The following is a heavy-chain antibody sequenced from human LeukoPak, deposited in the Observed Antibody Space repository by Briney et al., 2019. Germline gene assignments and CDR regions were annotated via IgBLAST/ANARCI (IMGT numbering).Heavy chain of an antibody. CDR2: TYYRSKWYN. Sequence: SQTPSLTCAISGDSVSSNSAAWNWIKQSPSRGLEWLGRTYYRSKWYNDYAVSVKSRITINPDTSKNQFSLQLNSVTPEDTAVYYCARSRVPQYSLLPFDYWGQGTLVTVSS. V-gene: IGHV6-1*01. CDR3: ARSRVPQYSLLPFDY. D-gene: IGHD4-11*01. CDR1: GDSVSSNSAA. J-gene: IGHJ4*02.